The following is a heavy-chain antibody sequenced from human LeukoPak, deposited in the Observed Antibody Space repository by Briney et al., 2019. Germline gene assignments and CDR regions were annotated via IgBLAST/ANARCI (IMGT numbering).Heavy chain of an antibody. CDR2: IYSGGST. D-gene: IGHD2-2*02. V-gene: IGHV3-53*01. Sequence: GGSLRLSCAASGFTVSSNYMSWVRQAPGKGLEWVSVIYSGGSTYYADPVKGRFTISRDNSKNTLYLQMNSLRAEDTAVYYCARIPRNYHYYMDVWGKGTTVTVSS. J-gene: IGHJ6*03. CDR3: ARIPRNYHYYMDV. CDR1: GFTVSSNY.